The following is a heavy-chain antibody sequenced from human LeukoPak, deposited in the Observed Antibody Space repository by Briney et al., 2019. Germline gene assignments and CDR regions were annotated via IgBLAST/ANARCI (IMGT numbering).Heavy chain of an antibody. CDR1: GGSFSGYY. J-gene: IGHJ3*02. D-gene: IGHD3-22*01. Sequence: SETLSLTCAVYGGSFSGYYWSWIRQPPGKGLEWIGEINHSGSTNYNPSLKSRVTISVDTSKNQFSLKLSSVTAADTAVYYCARLGYYYDSSGYSGEAFDIWGQGTMVTVSS. CDR3: ARLGYYYDSSGYSGEAFDI. V-gene: IGHV4-34*01. CDR2: INHSGST.